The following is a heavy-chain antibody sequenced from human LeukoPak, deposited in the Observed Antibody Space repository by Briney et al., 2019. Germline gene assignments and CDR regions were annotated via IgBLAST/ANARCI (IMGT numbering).Heavy chain of an antibody. CDR3: AKSGTTYCSDSGCYLDV. Sequence: TGGSLRLSCAASGFTFSSYAMSWVRQAPGKGLEWVSAISGSGGSTYYADSVKGRFTISRDNSKNTLYLQMNSLRAEDTAVYYCAKSGTTYCSDSGCYLDVWGRGTLVTVSS. CDR1: GFTFSSYA. V-gene: IGHV3-23*01. D-gene: IGHD2-2*01. J-gene: IGHJ3*01. CDR2: ISGSGGST.